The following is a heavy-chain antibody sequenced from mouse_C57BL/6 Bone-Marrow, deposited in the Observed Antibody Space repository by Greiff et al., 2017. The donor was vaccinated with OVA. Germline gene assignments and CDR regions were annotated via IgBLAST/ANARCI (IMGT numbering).Heavy chain of an antibody. V-gene: IGHV1-55*01. Sequence: QVQLQQPGAELVKPGASVKMSCKASGYTFTSYWITWVKQRPGQGLEWIGDIYPGSGSTNYNEKFKSKATLTVDTSSSTAYMQLSSLTSEDSAVYYCARRGYDYEAWFAYWAKGLWSLSLQ. CDR2: IYPGSGST. CDR1: GYTFTSYW. J-gene: IGHJ3*01. CDR3: ARRGYDYEAWFAY. D-gene: IGHD2-4*01.